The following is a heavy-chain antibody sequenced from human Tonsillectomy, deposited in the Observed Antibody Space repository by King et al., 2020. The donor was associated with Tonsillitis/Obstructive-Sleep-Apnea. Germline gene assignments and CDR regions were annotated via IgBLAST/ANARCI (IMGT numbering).Heavy chain of an antibody. CDR1: GFTFDDHA. J-gene: IGHJ4*02. D-gene: IGHD3-22*01. CDR2: ISGDGGST. CDR3: AKHIIDSSGYYVSE. V-gene: IGHV3-43*02. Sequence: VQLVESGGGVVQPGGSLRLPCEASGFTFDDHAMHWARHAPGKGLEWVSLISGDGGSTYYADSVKGRFTISSDNSKNSLYLQMNSLRTEDTALYYCAKHIIDSSGYYVSEWGQGTLVTVSS.